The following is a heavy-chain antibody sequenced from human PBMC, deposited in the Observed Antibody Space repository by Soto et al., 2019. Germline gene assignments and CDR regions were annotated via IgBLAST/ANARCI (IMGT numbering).Heavy chain of an antibody. CDR3: ARDRRYSSSPYFDL. CDR1: GFTFSSYA. V-gene: IGHV3-30-3*01. J-gene: IGHJ2*01. Sequence: GGPLRLSCAASGFTFSSYAMHWVRQAPGKGLEWVAVISYDGSNKYYADSVKGRFTISRDNSKNTLYLQMNSLRAEDTAVYYCARDRRYSSSPYFDLWGRGTLVTVSS. CDR2: ISYDGSNK. D-gene: IGHD6-13*01.